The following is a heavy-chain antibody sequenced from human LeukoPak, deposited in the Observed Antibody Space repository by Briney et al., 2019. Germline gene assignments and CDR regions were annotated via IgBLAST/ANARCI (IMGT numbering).Heavy chain of an antibody. Sequence: GGSLRLSCAASGVTFSSYEMNWVRKAPGKGLEWVSYISSSGSTIYYADSVKGRFTISRDNAKNSLYLQMNSLRAEDTAVYYCARLGYCSSTSCYAYYGMDVWGKGTTVTVSS. CDR2: ISSSGSTI. J-gene: IGHJ6*04. CDR3: ARLGYCSSTSCYAYYGMDV. CDR1: GVTFSSYE. V-gene: IGHV3-48*03. D-gene: IGHD2-2*01.